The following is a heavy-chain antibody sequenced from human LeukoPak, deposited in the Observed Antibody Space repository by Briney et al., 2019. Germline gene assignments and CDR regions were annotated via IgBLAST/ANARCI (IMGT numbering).Heavy chain of an antibody. V-gene: IGHV4-59*01. D-gene: IGHD1-7*01. J-gene: IGHJ4*02. CDR1: GGSISSYY. Sequence: SETLSLTCTVSGGSISSYYWSWIRQPPGKGLEWIGYIYYSGSTKYNPSLKSRATISVDASKTQFSLKLNSVTGADTAVYYCARGSRELYYFDCWGQGTLVTVSS. CDR3: ARGSRELYYFDC. CDR2: IYYSGST.